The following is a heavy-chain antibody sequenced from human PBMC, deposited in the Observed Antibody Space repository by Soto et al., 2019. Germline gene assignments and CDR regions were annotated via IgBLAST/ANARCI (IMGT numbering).Heavy chain of an antibody. CDR3: ARHTKYYYGSGSYGWFDP. J-gene: IGHJ5*02. V-gene: IGHV4-59*08. D-gene: IGHD3-10*01. Sequence: SETLSLTCTVSGCSISSYYWSWIRQPPGKGLEWIGYIYYSGSTNYNPSLKSRVTISVDTSKNQFSLKLSSVTAADTAVYYCARHTKYYYGSGSYGWFDPWGQGTLVT. CDR1: GCSISSYY. CDR2: IYYSGST.